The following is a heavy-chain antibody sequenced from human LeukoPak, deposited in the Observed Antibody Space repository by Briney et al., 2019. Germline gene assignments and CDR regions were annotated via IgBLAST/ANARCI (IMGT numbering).Heavy chain of an antibody. J-gene: IGHJ3*02. CDR2: INGEGSST. D-gene: IGHD1-26*01. Sequence: GGSLRLSCAASGVAFSDNWMHGGRADPREGRWWVSRINGEGSSTSYADFVKGRFTISRDNAKNTLSLQMNSLRVEDTAVYYCVRDGVGAPPFDMWGQGTKVTVSS. CDR1: GVAFSDNW. V-gene: IGHV3-74*01. CDR3: VRDGVGAPPFDM.